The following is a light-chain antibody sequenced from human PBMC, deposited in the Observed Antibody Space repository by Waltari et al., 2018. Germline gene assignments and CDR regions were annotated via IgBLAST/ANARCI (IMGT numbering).Light chain of an antibody. V-gene: IGKV1-NL1*01. Sequence: DIQMTQSPSSLSASVGDRVTITCRASQGIANSLAWYQQKPGTAPRLLLYAASRLESGVPSRFSGSGSGTDYTLTISSLQLEDFATYYCQQYYSTPPFT. J-gene: IGKJ3*01. CDR2: AAS. CDR3: QQYYSTPPFT. CDR1: QGIANS.